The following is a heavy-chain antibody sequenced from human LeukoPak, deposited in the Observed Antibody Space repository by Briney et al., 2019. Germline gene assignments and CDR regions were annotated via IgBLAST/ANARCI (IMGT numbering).Heavy chain of an antibody. Sequence: GGSLRLSCAASGFTFSSYWMHWVRQAPGKGLVWVSRINSDGSSTSYADSVKGRFTISRDNAKNSLYLQMNSLRAEDTAVYYCATMVRGVTYYFDYWGQGTLVTVSS. CDR1: GFTFSSYW. V-gene: IGHV3-74*01. CDR2: INSDGSST. D-gene: IGHD3-10*01. J-gene: IGHJ4*02. CDR3: ATMVRGVTYYFDY.